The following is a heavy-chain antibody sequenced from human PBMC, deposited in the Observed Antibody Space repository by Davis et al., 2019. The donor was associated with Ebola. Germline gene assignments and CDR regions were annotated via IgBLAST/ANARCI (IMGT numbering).Heavy chain of an antibody. V-gene: IGHV4-34*01. CDR2: INHSGST. CDR1: GGSFSGYY. CDR3: ARTNSYSSGWYPG. J-gene: IGHJ4*02. D-gene: IGHD6-19*01. Sequence: PSETLSLTRAVYGGSFSGYYWSWIRQPPGKGLEWIGEINHSGSTNYNPSLKSRVTISVDTSKNQFSLKLSSVTAADTAVYYCARTNSYSSGWYPGWGQGTLVTVSS.